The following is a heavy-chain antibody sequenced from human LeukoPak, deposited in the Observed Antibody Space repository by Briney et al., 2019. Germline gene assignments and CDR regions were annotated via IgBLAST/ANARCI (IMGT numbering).Heavy chain of an antibody. Sequence: GGSLRLSCAASGFTFSNYWMHWVRQAPGKGLEWVSGIIGGAGSTYYADSVRGRFTISGDNSKNTLYLQMNSLRADDTAVYYCAHGTMYQLDSWGQGTLVTVSS. CDR2: IIGGAGST. CDR1: GFTFSNYW. V-gene: IGHV3-23*01. D-gene: IGHD2-2*01. J-gene: IGHJ4*02. CDR3: AHGTMYQLDS.